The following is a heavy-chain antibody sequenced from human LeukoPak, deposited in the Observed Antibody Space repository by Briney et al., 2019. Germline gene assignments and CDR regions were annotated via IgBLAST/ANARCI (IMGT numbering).Heavy chain of an antibody. CDR2: ISSSGSAI. CDR1: GFTFSSYE. V-gene: IGHV3-48*03. Sequence: GGSLRLSCAASGFTFSSYEMNWVRQAPGKGLEWVSYISSSGSAIYYADSVKARFTISRDNSQNTVSLQLNNLRIEDTALYYCAKTSLSDPSGHYYYMDVWGKGTTVTVSS. J-gene: IGHJ6*03. D-gene: IGHD3-3*01. CDR3: AKTSLSDPSGHYYYMDV.